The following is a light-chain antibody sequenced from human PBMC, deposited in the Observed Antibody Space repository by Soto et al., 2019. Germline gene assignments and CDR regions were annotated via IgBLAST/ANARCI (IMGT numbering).Light chain of an antibody. CDR1: QSVSSN. V-gene: IGKV3-15*01. Sequence: EIVMTPSPATLSVSPGERATLSCRASQSVSSNLAWYQQKPGQAPRLLIYGASTRATGIPARFSGSGSGTEFKLTINSRQSEDFAVYYCQQYNKWPLYTFGQGTKLEIK. CDR3: QQYNKWPLYT. J-gene: IGKJ2*01. CDR2: GAS.